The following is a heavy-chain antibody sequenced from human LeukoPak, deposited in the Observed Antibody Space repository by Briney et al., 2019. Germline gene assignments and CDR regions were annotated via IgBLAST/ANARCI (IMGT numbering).Heavy chain of an antibody. Sequence: GGSLRLSCAASGFTFSSYAMSWVRQAPGKGLEWVSAISGSGGSTYYADSVKGRFTISRDKSKNTLYLQMNSLRAEDTAVYYCAKDRVYYYDSSGYYRPLGGFDYWGQGTLVTVSS. J-gene: IGHJ4*02. V-gene: IGHV3-23*01. CDR2: ISGSGGST. CDR3: AKDRVYYYDSSGYYRPLGGFDY. CDR1: GFTFSSYA. D-gene: IGHD3-22*01.